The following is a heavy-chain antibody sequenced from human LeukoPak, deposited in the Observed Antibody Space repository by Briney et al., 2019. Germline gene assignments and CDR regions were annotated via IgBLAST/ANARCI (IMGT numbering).Heavy chain of an antibody. CDR2: FDPEDGET. CDR3: ATVPGSYKVVVVSRTHWYFDL. J-gene: IGHJ2*01. CDR1: GYTLTELS. V-gene: IGHV1-24*01. Sequence: ASVKVSCKVSGYTLTELSMHWVRQAPGKGLEWMGGFDPEDGETIYAQKFQGRVTMTEDTSTDTAYMELSSLRSEDTAVYYCATVPGSYKVVVVSRTHWYFDLWGRGTLVTVSS. D-gene: IGHD3-22*01.